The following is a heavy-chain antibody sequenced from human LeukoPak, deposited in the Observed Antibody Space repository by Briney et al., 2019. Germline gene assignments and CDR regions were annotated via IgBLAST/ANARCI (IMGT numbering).Heavy chain of an antibody. V-gene: IGHV1-69*13. D-gene: IGHD2-15*01. CDR1: GGTFSNYA. CDR2: IIPIFGTA. Sequence: GASVKVSCKASGGTFSNYAISWVRQAPGQGLEWMGGIIPIFGTANYAQKFQGRVTITADESTSTAYMELSSLRSEDTAVYYCARAIVVVVAAPHYYYYGMDVWGQGTTVTVSS. J-gene: IGHJ6*02. CDR3: ARAIVVVVAAPHYYYYGMDV.